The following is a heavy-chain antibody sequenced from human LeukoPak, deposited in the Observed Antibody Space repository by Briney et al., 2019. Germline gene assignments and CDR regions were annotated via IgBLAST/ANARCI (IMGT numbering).Heavy chain of an antibody. CDR1: GYTFTGYY. Sequence: GASVKVSCKASGYTFTGYYIHWVRQAPGQGLEWMGWINPNSGDTNYAQKFQGRVTMTRDTSVSTAYMELNRLRSDDTAVYYCARVWMKRGTPIDSWGQGTLVTVSS. V-gene: IGHV1-2*02. CDR2: INPNSGDT. J-gene: IGHJ4*02. CDR3: ARVWMKRGTPIDS. D-gene: IGHD1-7*01.